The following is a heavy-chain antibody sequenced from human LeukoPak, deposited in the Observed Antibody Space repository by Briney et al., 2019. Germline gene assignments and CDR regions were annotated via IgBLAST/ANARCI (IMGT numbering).Heavy chain of an antibody. CDR1: GFTFSSYG. V-gene: IGHV3-30*18. CDR3: AKDALRAALYSNYNWFDP. CDR2: ISYDGSNK. Sequence: GGSLRLSCAASGFTFSSYGMHWVRQAPGKGLEWVAVISYDGSNKYYADSVKGRFTISRDNSKNTLYLQMNSLRAEDTAVYYCAKDALRAALYSNYNWFDPWGQGTLVTVSS. J-gene: IGHJ5*02. D-gene: IGHD4-11*01.